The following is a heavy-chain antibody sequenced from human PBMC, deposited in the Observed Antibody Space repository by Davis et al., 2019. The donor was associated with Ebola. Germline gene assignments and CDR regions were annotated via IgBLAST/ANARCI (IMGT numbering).Heavy chain of an antibody. CDR3: ARDPAPLLWFGELLYTRGDYYMDV. J-gene: IGHJ6*03. V-gene: IGHV4-61*01. CDR1: GGSVSSGSYY. CDR2: IYYSGST. Sequence: SETLSLTCTVSGGSVSSGSYYWSWIRQPPGKGLEWIGYIYYSGSTNYNPSLKRRVTISVDTSKNQFSLKLSSVTAADTAVYYCARDPAPLLWFGELLYTRGDYYMDVWGKGTTVTVSS. D-gene: IGHD3-10*01.